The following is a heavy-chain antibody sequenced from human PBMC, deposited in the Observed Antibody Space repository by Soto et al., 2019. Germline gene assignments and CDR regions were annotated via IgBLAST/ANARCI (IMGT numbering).Heavy chain of an antibody. J-gene: IGHJ3*02. CDR1: GFTFISYA. D-gene: IGHD2-21*01. CDR3: AKGRPGVNAFDI. Sequence: WGSLRLSCAASGFTFISYAIIWFRHAPWKGLEWVSAISGSGGSTYYADSVKGRFTISRDNSKNTLYLQMNSLRAEDTAVYYCAKGRPGVNAFDIWGQGTMVTVSS. CDR2: ISGSGGST. V-gene: IGHV3-23*01.